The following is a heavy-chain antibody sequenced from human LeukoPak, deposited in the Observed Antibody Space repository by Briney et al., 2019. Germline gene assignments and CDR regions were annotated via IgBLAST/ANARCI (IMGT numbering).Heavy chain of an antibody. CDR3: ARDLGYSSSWDAY. D-gene: IGHD6-13*01. V-gene: IGHV3-21*01. CDR2: ISSSSSYI. Sequence: PGGSLRLSCAASGFTFSSYSMNWVRQAPGKGLEWVSSISSSSSYIYYADSVKGRFTISRDNAKNSLYLQMNSLRAEDTAVYYCARDLGYSSSWDAYWGQGTLVTVSS. CDR1: GFTFSSYS. J-gene: IGHJ4*02.